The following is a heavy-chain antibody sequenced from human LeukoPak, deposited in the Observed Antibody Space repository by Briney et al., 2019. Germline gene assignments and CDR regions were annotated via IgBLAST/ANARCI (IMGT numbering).Heavy chain of an antibody. CDR1: GFTFTSYD. Sequence: SVEVSCKASGFTFTSYDINWVRQASGQGLEWMGGIIPIFGTANYAQKFQGRVTITADESTSTAYMELSSLRSEDTAVYYCARDLSIAAAENDYWGQGTLVTVSS. CDR2: IIPIFGTA. D-gene: IGHD6-13*01. J-gene: IGHJ4*02. CDR3: ARDLSIAAAENDY. V-gene: IGHV1-69*13.